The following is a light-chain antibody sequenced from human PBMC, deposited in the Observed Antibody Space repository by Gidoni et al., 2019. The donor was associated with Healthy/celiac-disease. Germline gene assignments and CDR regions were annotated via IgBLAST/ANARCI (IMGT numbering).Light chain of an antibody. CDR3: CPYAGSSTYVV. V-gene: IGLV2-23*01. CDR2: EGS. J-gene: IGLJ2*01. Sequence: ALTQPASVSGSPGQSITISCTGTSSDVGSYNLFSWYQQHPGKAPKLMIYEGSKRPSGVSNRFSGSTSGNTASLTISGLHAEDEADYYCCPYAGSSTYVVFGGGTKLTVL. CDR1: SSDVGSYNL.